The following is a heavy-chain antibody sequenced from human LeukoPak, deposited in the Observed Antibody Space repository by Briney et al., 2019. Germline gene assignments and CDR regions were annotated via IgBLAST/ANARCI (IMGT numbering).Heavy chain of an antibody. CDR1: GGSISNYY. CDR3: AREGDDSSGYLNP. CDR2: IYTSGST. J-gene: IGHJ5*02. D-gene: IGHD3-22*01. V-gene: IGHV4-4*07. Sequence: MPSETLSLTCTVSGGSISNYYWSWVRQPAGKGLEWIGRIYTSGSTNYNPSLKSRVTMSVDTSKNQFSLKLSSVTAADTAVYYCAREGDDSSGYLNPWGQGTLVTVSS.